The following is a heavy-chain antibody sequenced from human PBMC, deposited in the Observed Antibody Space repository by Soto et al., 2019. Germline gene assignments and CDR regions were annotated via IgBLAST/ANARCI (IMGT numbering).Heavy chain of an antibody. V-gene: IGHV5-10-1*01. D-gene: IGHD6-13*01. CDR1: GYSFTSYW. J-gene: IGHJ6*02. CDR3: ARLIAAAGTVYYYGMDV. Sequence: GESLKISCKGSGYSFTSYWISWVRQMPGKGLEWMGRIDPSDSYTNYSPSFQGHVTISADKSISTAYLQWSSLKASDTAMYYCARLIAAAGTVYYYGMDVWGQGTTVTVSS. CDR2: IDPSDSYT.